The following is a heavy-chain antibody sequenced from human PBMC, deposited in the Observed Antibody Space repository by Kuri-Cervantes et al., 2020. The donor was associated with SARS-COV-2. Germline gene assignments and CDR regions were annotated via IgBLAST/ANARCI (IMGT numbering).Heavy chain of an antibody. J-gene: IGHJ6*03. CDR2: ISSSSNYI. CDR3: ARDGSRYSTSSFNYYYMDV. V-gene: IGHV3-21*01. CDR1: GFTFSSYS. Sequence: GESLKISCAASGFTFSSYSMNWVRQAPGKGLEWVSFISSSSNYIYYADSLKGRFTISRDNAKNSLYLQMNSPRAEDTAVYYCARDGSRYSTSSFNYYYMDVWGKGTTVTVSS. D-gene: IGHD6-6*01.